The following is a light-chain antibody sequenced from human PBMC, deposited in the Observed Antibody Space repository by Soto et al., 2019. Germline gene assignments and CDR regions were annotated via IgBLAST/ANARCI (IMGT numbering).Light chain of an antibody. CDR3: QQRNNYPVT. CDR1: QGISRY. J-gene: IGKJ4*01. V-gene: IGKV1-9*01. Sequence: IQLTQSPSSLSASVGDSVTITCRASQGISRYLSWYQQKPGRAPKLLISAASTLQSGVPARFSGSGSGTDFTLSITSLQPEDFATYYCQQRNNYPVTLGGGTKVDIK. CDR2: AAS.